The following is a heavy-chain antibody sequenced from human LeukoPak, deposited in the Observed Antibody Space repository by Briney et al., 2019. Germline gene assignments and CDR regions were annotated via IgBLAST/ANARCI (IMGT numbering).Heavy chain of an antibody. D-gene: IGHD1-26*01. V-gene: IGHV1-18*01. Sequence: ASVKVSCKASGYTFTRYGMSWVRQAPGQGLEWMGWINGSNGNTNYAQKLQGRVTMTTDTSTGTAYVELGSLRSDDTAVYYCARSGRGTYYDYWGQGTLVTVSS. CDR3: ARSGRGTYYDY. CDR1: GYTFTRYG. CDR2: INGSNGNT. J-gene: IGHJ4*02.